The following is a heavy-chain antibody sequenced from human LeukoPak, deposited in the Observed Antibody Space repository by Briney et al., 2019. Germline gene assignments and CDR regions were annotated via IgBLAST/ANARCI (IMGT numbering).Heavy chain of an antibody. V-gene: IGHV4-59*01. CDR2: IYYSGST. J-gene: IGHJ4*02. D-gene: IGHD6-19*01. CDR1: GGSISIYY. Sequence: PSETLSLTCTVSGGSISIYYWSWIRQPPGKGLEWIGYIYYSGSTNYNPSLKSRVTISVDTSKNQFSLKLSSVTAADTAVYYCARDKSGWYVWGQGTLVTVSS. CDR3: ARDKSGWYV.